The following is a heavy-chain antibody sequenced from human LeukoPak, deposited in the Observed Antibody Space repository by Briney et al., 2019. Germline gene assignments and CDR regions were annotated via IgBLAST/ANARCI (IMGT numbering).Heavy chain of an antibody. CDR2: INPDSGDT. Sequence: GASVKVSCKASGDTFTGYYIHWVRQAPGQGLKWLGRINPDSGDTNFAQKFQGRVTMTRDTSISTAYMELSRLESDDTAVYYCARPFNSAWYYFDYWGQGTLVTVSS. J-gene: IGHJ4*02. V-gene: IGHV1-2*06. D-gene: IGHD6-19*01. CDR3: ARPFNSAWYYFDY. CDR1: GDTFTGYY.